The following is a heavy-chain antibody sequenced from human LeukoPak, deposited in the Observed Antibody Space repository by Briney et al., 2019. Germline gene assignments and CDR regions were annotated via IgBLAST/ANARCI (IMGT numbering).Heavy chain of an antibody. CDR3: ARGSYYDTSGHYAF. D-gene: IGHD3-22*01. CDR2: INWDGGST. V-gene: IGHV3-20*04. Sequence: GGSLRLSCAASGFTFDDYGMSWVRQAPGKGLEWVSGINWDGGSTGYADSLKGRFTISRDNANNSLYLQMNSLRVEDTALYYCARGSYYDTSGHYAFWGQGTLVTVSS. J-gene: IGHJ4*02. CDR1: GFTFDDYG.